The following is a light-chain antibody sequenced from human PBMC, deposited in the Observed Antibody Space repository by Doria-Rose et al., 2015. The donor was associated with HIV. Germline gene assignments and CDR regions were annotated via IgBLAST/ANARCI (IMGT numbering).Light chain of an antibody. CDR3: HQYGTSWT. CDR2: DGS. CDR1: QSFSSTY. J-gene: IGKJ1*01. V-gene: IGKV3-20*01. Sequence: TRSPGTLSLSPGDRATLSCRASQSFSSTYLAWYQQKPGQAPRLLIYDGSTMATGIPDRFSASGSGTDFTLTVNRLEPEDFALYYCHQYGTSWTFGQGTKVEI.